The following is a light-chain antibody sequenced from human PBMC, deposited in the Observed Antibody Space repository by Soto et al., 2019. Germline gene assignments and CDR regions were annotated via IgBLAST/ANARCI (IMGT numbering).Light chain of an antibody. V-gene: IGKV3-11*01. J-gene: IGKJ2*01. CDR1: QSVSRY. CDR2: DAS. Sequence: EIVLTQSPATLSLSPGERATLSCRASQSVSRYLAWYQQKPGQAPRLLIYDASNRATGIPARFSGSGSGTDLPLTIVSLEPGDVAVYFCQQRSNWPHTFGQGTKLQIK. CDR3: QQRSNWPHT.